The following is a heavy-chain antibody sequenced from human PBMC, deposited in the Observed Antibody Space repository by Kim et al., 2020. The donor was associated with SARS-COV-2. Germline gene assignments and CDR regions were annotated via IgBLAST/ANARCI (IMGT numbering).Heavy chain of an antibody. V-gene: IGHV3-48*02. CDR3: ARDFGEPTAYYYYYYGMDV. CDR1: GFTFSSYS. J-gene: IGHJ6*02. D-gene: IGHD3-16*01. CDR2: ISSSSSTI. Sequence: GGSLRLSCAASGFTFSSYSMNWVRQAPGKGLEWVSYISSSSSTIYYADSVKGRFTISRDNAKNSLYLQMNSLGDEDTAVYYCARDFGEPTAYYYYYYGMDVWGQGTTVTVSS.